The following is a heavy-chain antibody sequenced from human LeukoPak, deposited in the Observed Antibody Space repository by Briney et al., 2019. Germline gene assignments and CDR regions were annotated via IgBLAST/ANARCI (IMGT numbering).Heavy chain of an antibody. V-gene: IGHV3-48*03. CDR3: TRGRRATHDY. J-gene: IGHJ4*02. CDR1: GFTFSSYE. Sequence: SGGSLRLSCAASGFTFSSYEMNWVRQAPGKGLEWVSYISSSGSTIYYADSVKGRFTISRDNSKNTLYLQMNSLKTEDTAVYYCTRGRRATHDYWGQGTLVTVSS. D-gene: IGHD1-26*01. CDR2: ISSSGSTI.